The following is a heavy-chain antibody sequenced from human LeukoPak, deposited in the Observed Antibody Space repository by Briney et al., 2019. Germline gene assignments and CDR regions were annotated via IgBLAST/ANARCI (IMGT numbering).Heavy chain of an antibody. CDR3: ARGGQPYYYDSSGYYWDY. Sequence: ASVKVSCKDSGGTFSSYAISWVRQAPGQGLEWMGGIIPIFGTANYAQKFQGRVTITADESTSTAYMELSSLRSEDTAVYYCARGGQPYYYDSSGYYWDYWGQGILVTVSS. V-gene: IGHV1-69*13. CDR1: GGTFSSYA. CDR2: IIPIFGTA. J-gene: IGHJ4*02. D-gene: IGHD3-22*01.